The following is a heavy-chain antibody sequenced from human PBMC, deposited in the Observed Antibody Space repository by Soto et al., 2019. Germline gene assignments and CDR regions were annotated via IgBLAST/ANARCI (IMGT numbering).Heavy chain of an antibody. J-gene: IGHJ4*02. CDR3: AKDPLPLYYYHRRGPFGS. Sequence: GGSLRLSCGASGFTFSNYGMHWVRQAPGKGLEWVAFISNDGSNKNYGDSVKGRFSISRDNSENTLSLQLNSLRAEDTAVYFFAKDPLPLYYYHRRGPFGSWGQGTLVIVSS. CDR1: GFTFSNYG. CDR2: ISNDGSNK. V-gene: IGHV3-30*18. D-gene: IGHD3-22*01.